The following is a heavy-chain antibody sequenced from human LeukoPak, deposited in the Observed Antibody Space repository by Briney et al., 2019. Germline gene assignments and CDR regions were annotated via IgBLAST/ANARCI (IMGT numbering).Heavy chain of an antibody. CDR3: ARVGRYSSSWYYDY. Sequence: GGSLRLSCAASGFTFNNYAMHWVRQAPGKGLEYVSAISGNGGSTYYADSVKGRFNISRDNSKNTLYLQMGSLGPEDMAVYYCARVGRYSSSWYYDYWGPGTLVTVSP. V-gene: IGHV3-64*02. J-gene: IGHJ4*02. D-gene: IGHD6-13*01. CDR2: ISGNGGST. CDR1: GFTFNNYA.